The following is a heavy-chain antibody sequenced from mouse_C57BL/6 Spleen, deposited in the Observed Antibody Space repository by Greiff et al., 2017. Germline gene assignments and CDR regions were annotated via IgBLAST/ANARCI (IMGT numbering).Heavy chain of an antibody. V-gene: IGHV1-53*01. D-gene: IGHD1-1*01. CDR2: INPSNGGT. J-gene: IGHJ1*03. CDR1: GYTFTSYW. Sequence: VQLQQPGTELVKPGASVKLSCKASGYTFTSYWMHWVKQRPGQGLEWIGNINPSNGGTNNNEKFKSKATLTVDKSSSTAYMQLSSLTSEDSAVYYCAITTVVRRDWYFDVWGTGTTVTVSS. CDR3: AITTVVRRDWYFDV.